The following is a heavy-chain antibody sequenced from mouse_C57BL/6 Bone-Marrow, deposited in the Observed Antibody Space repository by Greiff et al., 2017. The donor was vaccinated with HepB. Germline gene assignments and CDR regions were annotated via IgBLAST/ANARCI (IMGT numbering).Heavy chain of an antibody. CDR1: GYTFTDYN. V-gene: IGHV1-18*01. CDR2: INPNNGGT. Sequence: EVQLVESGPELVKPGASVKIPCKASGYTFTDYNMDWVKQSHGKSLEWIGDINPNNGGTIYNQKFKGKATLTVDKSSSTAYMELRSLTSEDTAVYYCAREDYGSSYVWFAYWGQGTLVTVSA. D-gene: IGHD1-1*01. CDR3: AREDYGSSYVWFAY. J-gene: IGHJ3*01.